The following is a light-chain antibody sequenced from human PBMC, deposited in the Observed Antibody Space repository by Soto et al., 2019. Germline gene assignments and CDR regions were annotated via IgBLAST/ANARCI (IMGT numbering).Light chain of an antibody. CDR3: QQYDNLPLT. J-gene: IGKJ4*01. Sequence: DIQMTQSPSSLSASVGDRVTITCQASQDISKYLNWYQQKPGKAPKLLIYDASNLETGVPSRFSGSGSGTDFTFTISSLQPEDIETYYCQQYDNLPLTLGGGTKVDIK. V-gene: IGKV1-33*01. CDR1: QDISKY. CDR2: DAS.